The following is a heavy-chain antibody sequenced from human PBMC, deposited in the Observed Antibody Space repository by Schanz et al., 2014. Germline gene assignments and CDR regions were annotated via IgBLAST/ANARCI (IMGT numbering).Heavy chain of an antibody. D-gene: IGHD6-6*01. CDR2: INPNSGGT. J-gene: IGHJ2*01. CDR1: GYTFTGYY. Sequence: QVQLVQSGAEVKKPGASVKVSCKASGYTFTGYYMHWVRQAPGQGLEWMGWINPNSGGTNYAQKFQGRVTMTRDTSISTAYMELSRLRSDDTAVYYCARAGQDFEYSSLSPIWYFDLWGRDTLVTVSS. V-gene: IGHV1-2*02. CDR3: ARAGQDFEYSSLSPIWYFDL.